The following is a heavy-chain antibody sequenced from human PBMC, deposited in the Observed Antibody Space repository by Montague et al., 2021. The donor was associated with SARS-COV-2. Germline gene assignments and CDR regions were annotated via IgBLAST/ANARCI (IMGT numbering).Heavy chain of an antibody. Sequence: SLRLSCAASGFTFGGSPMHWVRQTPGKGLEWVSVIHYNSENTCYADSVKGRFTISRDNAKNSVYLQMNNLRTEDTALYYCAKVVYYGAGYYLQDLDNWGQGTLVIVSS. CDR3: AKVVYYGAGYYLQDLDN. CDR1: GFTFGGSP. V-gene: IGHV3-9*01. J-gene: IGHJ4*02. D-gene: IGHD3-10*01. CDR2: IHYNSENT.